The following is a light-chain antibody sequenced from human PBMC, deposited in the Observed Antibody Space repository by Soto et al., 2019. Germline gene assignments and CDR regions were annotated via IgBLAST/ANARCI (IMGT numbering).Light chain of an antibody. CDR2: RNN. CDR1: SSNIGSGS. CDR3: ATWDESLNGVV. V-gene: IGLV1-44*01. Sequence: QSELTQSPSVSGTPGQRVTISCSGSSSNIGSGSVNWYQHLPGTAPKLLIYRNNERLSGFPDRFSASKSGTSASLVISGLQSEDEADYYCATWDESLNGVVFGGGTKLTVL. J-gene: IGLJ3*02.